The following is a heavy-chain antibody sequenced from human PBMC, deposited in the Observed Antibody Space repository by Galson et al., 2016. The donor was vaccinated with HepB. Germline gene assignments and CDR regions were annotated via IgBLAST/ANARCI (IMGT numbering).Heavy chain of an antibody. J-gene: IGHJ4*02. CDR2: ISYDGYNE. CDR3: AKDKPEYSYGEYYFDS. D-gene: IGHD3-10*01. CDR1: GFHFSRFG. Sequence: SLRLSCAASGFHFSRFGMHWVRRTPGKGLEWVAFISYDGYNENYADSVKGRFSISRDKSQTTVFLQMNSLRAEDTALYYCAKDKPEYSYGEYYFDSWGQGTLVTVSS. V-gene: IGHV3-30*18.